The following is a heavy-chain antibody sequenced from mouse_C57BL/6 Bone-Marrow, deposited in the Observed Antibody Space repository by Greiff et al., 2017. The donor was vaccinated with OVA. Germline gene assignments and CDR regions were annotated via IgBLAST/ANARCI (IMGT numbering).Heavy chain of an antibody. CDR2: IYPGRGST. D-gene: IGHD2-3*01. CDR1: GYTFTSYW. J-gene: IGHJ3*01. Sequence: QVQLQQPGAELVKPGASVKMSCKASGYTFTSYWITWVKQRPGQGLEWIGDIYPGRGSTNYNEKFKSKATLTVDTSSSTAYMQLSSLTSEDSAVYYCARSTTFDGYYSFAYWGQGTLVTVSA. CDR3: ARSTTFDGYYSFAY. V-gene: IGHV1-55*01.